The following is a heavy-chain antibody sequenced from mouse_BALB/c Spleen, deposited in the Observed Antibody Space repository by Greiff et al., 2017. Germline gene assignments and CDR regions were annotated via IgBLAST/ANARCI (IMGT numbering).Heavy chain of an antibody. CDR2: IWSGGST. Sequence: VKLMESGPGLVQPSQSLSITCTVSGFSLTSYGVHWVRQSPGKGLEWLGVIWSGGSTDYNAAFISRLSISKDNSKSQVFFKMNSLQADDTAIYYCARKGYYDWYFDVWGAGTTVTVSS. CDR1: GFSLTSYG. D-gene: IGHD2-3*01. V-gene: IGHV2-4-1*01. J-gene: IGHJ1*01. CDR3: ARKGYYDWYFDV.